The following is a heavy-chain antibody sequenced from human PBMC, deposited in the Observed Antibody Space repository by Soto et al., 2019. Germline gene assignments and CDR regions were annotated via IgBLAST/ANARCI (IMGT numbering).Heavy chain of an antibody. CDR3: ARDRGEYYVILTAYYGYYGMDV. Sequence: QVQLVESGGGWVKPGGSLRLSCAASGFTFSDYYMSWIRQVSGKGLEGVSYINRSNSYTNYATPVKARFTTSEDNAKNSLYLQMNSLRAEDTAVYSCARDRGEYYVILTAYYGYYGMDVWGQGTTVTVSS. J-gene: IGHJ6*02. D-gene: IGHD3-9*01. V-gene: IGHV3-11*06. CDR2: INRSNSYT. CDR1: GFTFSDYY.